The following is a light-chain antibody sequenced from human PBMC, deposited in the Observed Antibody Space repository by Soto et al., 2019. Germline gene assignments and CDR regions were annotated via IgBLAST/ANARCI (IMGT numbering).Light chain of an antibody. CDR2: AAS. J-gene: IGKJ4*01. V-gene: IGKV1-9*01. CDR3: QQLRMSPST. Sequence: IQLTQSPSSLSASVGDRVTITCRASQDIAIYLAWYQQKPGEAPKLLIYAASTLYGGVPSRFSGSGSGTDFALTITSLQAEDFAHYYCQQLRMSPSTFGGGTKVEIK. CDR1: QDIAIY.